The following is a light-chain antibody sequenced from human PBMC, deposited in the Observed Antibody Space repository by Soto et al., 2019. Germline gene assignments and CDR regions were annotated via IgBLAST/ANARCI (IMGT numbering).Light chain of an antibody. Sequence: DIQMTQSPSTLSASVGDRVTITCRASQSISSWLAWYQQKPGKAPKLLIYKASSLESGVPSRFSGSGSGTEFTLNISSLQPDDFATYYCQQYNSLWTFGQGTKWIS. CDR2: KAS. J-gene: IGKJ1*01. V-gene: IGKV1-5*03. CDR3: QQYNSLWT. CDR1: QSISSW.